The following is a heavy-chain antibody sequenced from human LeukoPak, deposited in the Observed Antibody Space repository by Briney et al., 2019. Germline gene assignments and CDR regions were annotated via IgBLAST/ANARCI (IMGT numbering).Heavy chain of an antibody. CDR1: GFTFSSYS. CDR2: ISSSSSYI. Sequence: GGSLRLSCAASGFTFSSYSMNWVRQAPGKGLEWVSSISSSSSYIYYADSVKGRLTISRDNAKNSLYLQMNSLRAEDTAVYYCARGRDNYYDTWGQGTLVTVSS. CDR3: ARGRDNYYDT. D-gene: IGHD3-22*01. J-gene: IGHJ5*02. V-gene: IGHV3-21*01.